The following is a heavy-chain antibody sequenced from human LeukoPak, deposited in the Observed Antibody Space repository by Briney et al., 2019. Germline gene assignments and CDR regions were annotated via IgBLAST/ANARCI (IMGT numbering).Heavy chain of an antibody. CDR3: ARDGVYYDSSGLDY. CDR2: INWNGGST. V-gene: IGHV3-20*04. Sequence: GGSLRLSCTASGFKFDDYGMSWVRQAPGKGLEWVSGINWNGGSTGYADSVKGRFTISRDNAKSSLYLQMNSLRAEDTAVFYCARDGVYYDSSGLDYWGQGTLVTVSS. J-gene: IGHJ4*02. CDR1: GFKFDDYG. D-gene: IGHD3-22*01.